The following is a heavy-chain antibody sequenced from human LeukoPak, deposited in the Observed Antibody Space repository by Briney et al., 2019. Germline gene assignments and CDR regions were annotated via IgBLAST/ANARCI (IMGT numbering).Heavy chain of an antibody. CDR3: AKDKITLAAAAFYYFDY. Sequence: GGSLRLSCAASGFTFRLSNYAMSWVRQAPGKGLEWVSAISGSGGSTYYADSLKGRFSISRDNSKNTLYLQMNSLRAEDTAVYYCAKDKITLAAAAFYYFDYWGQGTLVTVSS. D-gene: IGHD6-13*01. CDR1: GFTFRLSNYA. V-gene: IGHV3-23*01. CDR2: ISGSGGST. J-gene: IGHJ4*02.